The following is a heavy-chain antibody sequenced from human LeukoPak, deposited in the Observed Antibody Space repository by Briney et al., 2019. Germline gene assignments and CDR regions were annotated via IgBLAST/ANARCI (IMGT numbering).Heavy chain of an antibody. J-gene: IGHJ4*02. CDR2: INHSGST. CDR3: ARGLRFGYSSSWYNFDY. CDR1: GGSFSGYY. V-gene: IGHV4-34*01. Sequence: PSETLSLTCAVYGGSFSGYYWSWIRQPPGKGLEWIGEINHSGSTNYNPSLKSRVTISVDTSKDQFSLKLSSVTAADTAVYYCARGLRFGYSSSWYNFDYWGQGTLVTVSP. D-gene: IGHD6-13*01.